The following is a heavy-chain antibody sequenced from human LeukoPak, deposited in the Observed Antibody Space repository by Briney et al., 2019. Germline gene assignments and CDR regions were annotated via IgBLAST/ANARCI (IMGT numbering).Heavy chain of an antibody. CDR2: INPNSGGT. CDR3: ARGRRIAAAGKIWFDP. J-gene: IGHJ5*02. Sequence: ASVKVSCKASGYTFTGYYMHWVRQDPGQGLEWMGRINPNSGGTNYAQKFQGRVTMTRDTSISTAYMELSRLRSDDTAVYYCARGRRIAAAGKIWFDPWGQGTLVTVSS. D-gene: IGHD6-13*01. CDR1: GYTFTGYY. V-gene: IGHV1-2*06.